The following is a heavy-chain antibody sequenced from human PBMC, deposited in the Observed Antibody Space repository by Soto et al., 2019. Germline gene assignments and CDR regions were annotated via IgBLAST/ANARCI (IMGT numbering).Heavy chain of an antibody. CDR1: GFTFRNYA. D-gene: IGHD2-2*01. CDR3: AKRGDIVEVSRTFVGYGMDV. J-gene: IGHJ6*02. CDR2: ISGNGGDI. V-gene: IGHV3-23*01. Sequence: EVQLLESGGALVQPGGSLRLSCAASGFTFRNYAMSWVRQAPGKGLEWVSRISGNGGDINYADSVKGRFTISRDNSKNTLSLQMHSLRAEDTAVYYCAKRGDIVEVSRTFVGYGMDVWGQGTTVTVSS.